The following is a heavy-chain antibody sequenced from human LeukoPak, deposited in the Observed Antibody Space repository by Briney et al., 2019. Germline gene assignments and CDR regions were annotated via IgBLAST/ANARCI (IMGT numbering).Heavy chain of an antibody. J-gene: IGHJ5*02. V-gene: IGHV1-69*04. D-gene: IGHD6-13*01. CDR1: GGTFSSYA. CDR2: IIPILGIA. Sequence: SVKVSCKASGGTFSSYAISWVRQAPGQGLEWMGRIIPILGIANYAQKFQGRVTITADKSTSTAYIELSSLRSEDTAVYYCARDSAAGTANWFDPWGQGTLVTVSS. CDR3: ARDSAAGTANWFDP.